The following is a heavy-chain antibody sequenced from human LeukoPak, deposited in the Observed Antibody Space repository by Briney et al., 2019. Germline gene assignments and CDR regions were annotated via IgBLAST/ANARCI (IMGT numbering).Heavy chain of an antibody. D-gene: IGHD3-10*01. J-gene: IGHJ4*02. CDR3: ARAPRKVITMVRGVMLYYFDY. CDR1: GYTFTSYD. Sequence: ASVKVSCKASGYTFTSYDINWVRQATGQGLEWMGWMNPNSGNTGYAQKFQGRVTMTRNTSISTAYMELSSLRSEDTAAYYCARAPRKVITMVRGVMLYYFDYWGQGTLVTVSS. CDR2: MNPNSGNT. V-gene: IGHV1-8*01.